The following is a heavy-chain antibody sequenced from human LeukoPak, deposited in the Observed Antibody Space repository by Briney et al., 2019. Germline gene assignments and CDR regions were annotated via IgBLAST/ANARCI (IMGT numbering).Heavy chain of an antibody. Sequence: ASVKVSCNASGYTFTSYGISWVRQAPGHGLEWMGWISAYNGDTNYAQKLQGRVTMTTDTSTSTAYMELRSLRSDDTAVYYCARGLQENLAWLQAFSAFDIWGQGTMVTVSS. V-gene: IGHV1-18*01. J-gene: IGHJ3*02. CDR1: GYTFTSYG. CDR2: ISAYNGDT. D-gene: IGHD6-19*01. CDR3: ARGLQENLAWLQAFSAFDI.